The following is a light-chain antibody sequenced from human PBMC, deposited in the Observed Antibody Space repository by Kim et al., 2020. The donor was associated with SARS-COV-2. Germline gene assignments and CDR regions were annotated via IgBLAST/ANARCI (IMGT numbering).Light chain of an antibody. J-gene: IGKJ4*01. Sequence: PGEGATLACRASHSVGFSLAWYQQTPSQAPRLLIYDAYIRATGIPDRFSGSGSGTDVTLTIGSLEPRDFAIYYCQQRGTWPPAVTFGGGTKVDIK. V-gene: IGKV3-11*01. CDR3: QQRGTWPPAVT. CDR2: DAY. CDR1: HSVGFS.